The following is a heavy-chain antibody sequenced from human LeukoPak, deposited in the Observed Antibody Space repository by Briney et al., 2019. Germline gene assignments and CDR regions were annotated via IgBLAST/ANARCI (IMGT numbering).Heavy chain of an antibody. D-gene: IGHD3-22*01. J-gene: IGHJ4*02. CDR2: ISSSSSTI. CDR1: GVTVSEKY. CDR3: AGTNYYDSSGYYCSLDY. V-gene: IGHV3-11*04. Sequence: PAGSLRLSCAASGVTVSEKYMSWVRQAPGKGREGVSYISSSSSTIYNADSVKGRFTISRDNAKNSLYLQMNSLRAEDTAVYYCAGTNYYDSSGYYCSLDYWGQGTLVTVSS.